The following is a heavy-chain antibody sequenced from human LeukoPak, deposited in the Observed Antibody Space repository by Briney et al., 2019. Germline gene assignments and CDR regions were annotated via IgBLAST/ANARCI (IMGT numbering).Heavy chain of an antibody. J-gene: IGHJ4*02. V-gene: IGHV3-48*02. CDR1: GFTFSNYN. D-gene: IGHD5-12*01. Sequence: GGSLTLSCAASGFTFSNYNMNWVRQAPGKGLEWLSYISGSSDATFYADSVEGRFTISRDDAKSTLYLQMNSLRDEDTAVYYCARGGSVYPFDYWGQGTLVTVSS. CDR2: ISGSSDAT. CDR3: ARGGSVYPFDY.